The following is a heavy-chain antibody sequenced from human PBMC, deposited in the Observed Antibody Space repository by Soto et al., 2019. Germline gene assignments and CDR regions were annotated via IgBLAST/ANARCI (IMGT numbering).Heavy chain of an antibody. CDR3: ARMDCSGGSCYYYYGMDV. Sequence: PSETLSLTCTVSGGSISSYYWSWIRQPPGKGLEWIGYIYYSGSTNYNPSLKSRVTISVDTSKNQFSLKLSSVTAADTAVYYCARMDCSGGSCYYYYGMDVWGQGTTVTVSS. J-gene: IGHJ6*02. D-gene: IGHD2-15*01. V-gene: IGHV4-59*01. CDR2: IYYSGST. CDR1: GGSISSYY.